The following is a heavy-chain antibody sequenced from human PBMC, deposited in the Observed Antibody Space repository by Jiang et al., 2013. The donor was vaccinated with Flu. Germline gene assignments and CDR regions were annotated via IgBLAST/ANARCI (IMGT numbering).Heavy chain of an antibody. CDR1: GFAFSTHA. D-gene: IGHD2-21*01. Sequence: LLESGGGVVQPGKSLRLSCAASGFAFSTHALHWVRQAPDQGLEWMTVISSDGSHKYYADSVKGRFTISRDNSKNTLYLQMNSLRAEDTAVYYCAKDRDSAAYCGGDCYSPVDYWGQGTLVTVSS. J-gene: IGHJ4*02. CDR3: AKDRDSAAYCGGDCYSPVDY. CDR2: ISSDGSHK. V-gene: IGHV3-30*04.